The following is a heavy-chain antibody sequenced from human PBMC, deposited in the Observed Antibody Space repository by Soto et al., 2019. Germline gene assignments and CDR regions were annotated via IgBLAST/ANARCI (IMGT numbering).Heavy chain of an antibody. CDR2: IYWDDDK. CDR3: AHRLEWDRYFKLYHAFDT. CDR1: GFSLSTSGVG. Sequence: QITLKESGPTLVKPTKTLTLTCTFSGFSLSTSGVGVGWIRQPPGKALEWLALIYWDDDKRYSPSLKSRLTITKDTSKNQVVLTMTNMDPVDTATYYCAHRLEWDRYFKLYHAFDTWGQGTMVTVSS. J-gene: IGHJ3*02. V-gene: IGHV2-5*02. D-gene: IGHD1-26*01.